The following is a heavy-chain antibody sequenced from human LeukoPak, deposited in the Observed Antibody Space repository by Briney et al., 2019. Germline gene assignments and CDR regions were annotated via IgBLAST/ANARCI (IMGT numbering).Heavy chain of an antibody. CDR1: GFTFSNYW. Sequence: GGSLRLSCAASGFTFSNYWMSWVRQAPGKGLEWVANIKQDGSEKYYVDSVKGRFTISRDNAKNSLYLQMNSLRVEDTAVYYCARVGLYPLILSRADYWGQGTLVTVSS. V-gene: IGHV3-7*01. CDR2: IKQDGSEK. J-gene: IGHJ4*02. D-gene: IGHD3-16*01. CDR3: ARVGLYPLILSRADY.